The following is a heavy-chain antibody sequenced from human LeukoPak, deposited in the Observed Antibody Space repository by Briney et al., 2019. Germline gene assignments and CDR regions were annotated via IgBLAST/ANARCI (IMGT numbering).Heavy chain of an antibody. CDR3: ARDSGIANGMVD. J-gene: IGHJ6*02. V-gene: IGHV3-66*01. CDR1: GFTVSSDY. CDR2: IYGGGTT. Sequence: GGSLRLSCVASGFTVSSDYMSWVRQAPGKGLEWVSVIYGGGTTYYADSVKGKFTISRDNSKNTLFLQMNGLRVDDTAVYYCARDSGIANGMVDWGQGTTVTVFS. D-gene: IGHD1-26*01.